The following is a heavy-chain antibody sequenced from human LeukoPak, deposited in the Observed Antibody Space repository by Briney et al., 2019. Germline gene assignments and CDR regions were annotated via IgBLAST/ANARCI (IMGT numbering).Heavy chain of an antibody. CDR1: GFTFSSYG. CDR3: ARDTYDSSGIDY. Sequence: PGGSLRLSCAASGFTFSSYGMHWVRQAPGKGLEWVAVIWYDGSNKYYSDSVKGRFTISRDNSKNTLYLQMNSLRAEDTAVNYCARDTYDSSGIDYWGQGTLVTVSS. J-gene: IGHJ4*02. D-gene: IGHD3-22*01. V-gene: IGHV3-33*01. CDR2: IWYDGSNK.